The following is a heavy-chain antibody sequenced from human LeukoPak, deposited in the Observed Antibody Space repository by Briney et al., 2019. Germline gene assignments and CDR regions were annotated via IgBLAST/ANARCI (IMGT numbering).Heavy chain of an antibody. CDR2: INPNSGGT. CDR3: ARSEGVLLPLY. J-gene: IGHJ4*02. V-gene: IGHV1-2*02. CDR1: GCIFSNYG. Sequence: VASVKVSCRASGCIFSNYGMNWVRQAPGQGLEWVGWINPNSGGTNYAQKFQGRVTMTRDTSISTAYMELSRLTSDDTAVYYCARSEGVLLPLYWGQGTLVTVSS. D-gene: IGHD5-12*01.